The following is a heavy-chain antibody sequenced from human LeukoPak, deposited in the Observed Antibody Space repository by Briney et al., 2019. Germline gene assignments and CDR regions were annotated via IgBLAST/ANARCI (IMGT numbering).Heavy chain of an antibody. CDR1: GGSFSGYY. D-gene: IGHD4-17*01. Sequence: SETLSLTCAVYGGSFSGYYWGWIRQPPGKGLEWIGEINHSGSTNYNPSLKSRVTISVDTSKNQFSLKLSSVTAADTAVYYCARSSEVTTIGYWGQGTLVTVSS. CDR2: INHSGST. J-gene: IGHJ4*02. V-gene: IGHV4-34*09. CDR3: ARSSEVTTIGY.